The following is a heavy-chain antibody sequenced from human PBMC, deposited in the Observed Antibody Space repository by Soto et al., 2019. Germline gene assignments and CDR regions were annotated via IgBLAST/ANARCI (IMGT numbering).Heavy chain of an antibody. D-gene: IGHD3-10*01. CDR1: GGSITTYY. V-gene: IGHV4-59*08. CDR3: ASLGAPTYYYGSGSYGGYYMDV. J-gene: IGHJ6*03. CDR2: IDYSGIT. Sequence: SETLSLTCTVSGGSITTYYWSWIRQPPGKALEWIGYIDYSGITNYSPSLKSRVTISVDTSKNQFSLKLSSVTAADTAVYYCASLGAPTYYYGSGSYGGYYMDVWGKGTTVTVSS.